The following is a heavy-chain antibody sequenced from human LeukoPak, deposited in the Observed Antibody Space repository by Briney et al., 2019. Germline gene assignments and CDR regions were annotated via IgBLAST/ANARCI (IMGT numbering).Heavy chain of an antibody. D-gene: IGHD3-10*01. CDR2: ITYDGDTR. CDR1: RFTFSGYA. Sequence: GGSLRLSCAASRFTFSGYAMYWVRQAPGKGLEWVAVITYDGDTRYFEDSVKGRFTISRDTSKSTLYLQMNSLGAEDTAVYYCVKEQGSGSYRTADYWGQGTLVTVSS. J-gene: IGHJ4*02. CDR3: VKEQGSGSYRTADY. V-gene: IGHV3-30*18.